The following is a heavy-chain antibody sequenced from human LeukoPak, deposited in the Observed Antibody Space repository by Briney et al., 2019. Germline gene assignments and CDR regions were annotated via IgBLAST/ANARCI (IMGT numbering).Heavy chain of an antibody. CDR2: IKQDGSEK. Sequence: GGSLRLPCAASGFTFSSFWMSWVRQAPGKGLEWVANIKQDGSEKYYVDSVKGRFTVSRDNAENSLYLQMNSLRAEDTAVYYCARGYCSGGSCFSSTGNFDLWGRGTLVTVSS. V-gene: IGHV3-7*04. D-gene: IGHD2-15*01. CDR1: GFTFSSFW. J-gene: IGHJ2*01. CDR3: ARGYCSGGSCFSSTGNFDL.